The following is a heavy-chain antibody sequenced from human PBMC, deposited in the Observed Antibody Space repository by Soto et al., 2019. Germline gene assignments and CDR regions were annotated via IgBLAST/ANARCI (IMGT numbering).Heavy chain of an antibody. D-gene: IGHD2-2*02. CDR2: IIPIFGTA. V-gene: IGHV1-69*13. CDR1: GGTFSSYA. CDR3: ARDQPIAVVPDATPASYYGMDV. J-gene: IGHJ6*02. Sequence: SVKVSCKASGGTFSSYAISWVRQAPGQGLEWMGGIIPIFGTANYAQKYQGRVTITADESTSTAYMELSSLRSEDTAVYYCARDQPIAVVPDATPASYYGMDVWGQGTTVTVSS.